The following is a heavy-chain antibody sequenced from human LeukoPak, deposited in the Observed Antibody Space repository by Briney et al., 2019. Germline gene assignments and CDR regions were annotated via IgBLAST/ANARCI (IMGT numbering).Heavy chain of an antibody. CDR3: ARSVNSYAEVDY. V-gene: IGHV1-46*01. Sequence: GASGKVSCKASGYTFTSYYMHWVRQAPGQGLEWMGIINPSGGSTSYAQKFQGRVTMTRDTSTSTVYMELSSLRSEDTAVYYCARSVNSYAEVDYWGQGTLVTVSS. CDR1: GYTFTSYY. D-gene: IGHD5-18*01. CDR2: INPSGGST. J-gene: IGHJ4*02.